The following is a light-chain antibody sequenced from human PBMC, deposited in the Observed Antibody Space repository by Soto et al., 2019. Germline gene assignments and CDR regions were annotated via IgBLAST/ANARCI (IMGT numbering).Light chain of an antibody. CDR1: QGISSY. Sequence: DIQLTQSPSFLSASVGDRVTITCRASQGISSYLAWYQQKPGKAPKLLIYAASTLQSGVPSRFSGSGSGTEFTLTISSLQPEDFATYHCQQFNSYPLTFGGGTKVDIK. CDR2: AAS. J-gene: IGKJ4*01. V-gene: IGKV1-9*01. CDR3: QQFNSYPLT.